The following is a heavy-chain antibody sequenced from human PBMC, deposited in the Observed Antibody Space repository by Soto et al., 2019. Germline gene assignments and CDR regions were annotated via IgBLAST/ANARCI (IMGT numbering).Heavy chain of an antibody. D-gene: IGHD6-19*01. J-gene: IGHJ5*02. CDR1: GGTFSSYA. V-gene: IGHV1-69*13. CDR3: ARGHSLRLGPWFDP. Sequence: GASVKVSCKASGGTFSSYAISWVRQAPGQGLEWMGGIIPIFGTANYAQKFQGRVTITADESTSTAYMELSSLRSEDTAVYYCARGHSLRLGPWFDPWGQGTLVTVSS. CDR2: IIPIFGTA.